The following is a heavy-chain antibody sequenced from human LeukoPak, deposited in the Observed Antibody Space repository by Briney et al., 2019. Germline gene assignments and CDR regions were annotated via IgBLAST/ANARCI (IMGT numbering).Heavy chain of an antibody. CDR2: INPNSGGT. V-gene: IGHV1-2*02. Sequence: GASVKVSCKASGYTFTGYYMHWVRQAPGQGLEWMGWINPNSGGTNYAQKFQGRVTMTRDTSISTAYMELSRLRSDDTAVYYCARGYWGGSSTRHNWFDPWGQGTLVTVSS. CDR3: ARGYWGGSSTRHNWFDP. CDR1: GYTFTGYY. D-gene: IGHD3-16*01. J-gene: IGHJ5*02.